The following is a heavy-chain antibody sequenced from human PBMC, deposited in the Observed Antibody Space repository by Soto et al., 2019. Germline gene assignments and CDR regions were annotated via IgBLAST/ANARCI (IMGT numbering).Heavy chain of an antibody. D-gene: IGHD2-15*01. Sequence: HPGGSLRLSCTASGFSVSDTYVNWVRQAPGKGLEWVSVISNRGDTHYADSVRGRFSLSRDISDNTLHLQMNNLRVEDTAVYYCAREPRYCRGGSCSITGDAYDIWGQGTMVTVSS. CDR1: GFSVSDTY. CDR3: AREPRYCRGGSCSITGDAYDI. V-gene: IGHV3-66*01. CDR2: ISNRGDT. J-gene: IGHJ3*02.